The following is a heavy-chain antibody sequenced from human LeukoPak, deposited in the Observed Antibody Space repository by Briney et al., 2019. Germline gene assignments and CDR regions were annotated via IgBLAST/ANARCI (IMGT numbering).Heavy chain of an antibody. CDR3: ARGIVVVPAAMQNFDY. CDR2: INHSGST. V-gene: IGHV4-34*01. J-gene: IGHJ4*02. D-gene: IGHD2-2*01. CDR1: GGSFSDYY. Sequence: SETLSLTCAVYGGSFSDYYWSWIRQPPGKGLEWIGEINHSGSTNYNPSLKSRVTISVDTSKNQFSLKLSSVTAADTAVYYCARGIVVVPAAMQNFDYWGQGTLVTVSS.